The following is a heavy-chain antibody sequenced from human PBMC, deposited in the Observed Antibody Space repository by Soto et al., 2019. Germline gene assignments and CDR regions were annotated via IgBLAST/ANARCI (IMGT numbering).Heavy chain of an antibody. J-gene: IGHJ4*01. D-gene: IGHD3-10*01. CDR2: NNPASGKT. CDR3: EQNLWLEETSRTYFDY. CDR1: GYTFTDSS. V-gene: IGHV1-3*01. Sequence: ASVKGSWKACGYTFTDSSLKCVRQAPVQRLEWMGWNNPASGKTKYSQKFQGRVTITRDTSASTAYLELSSQTSEDTSLYYCEQNLWLEETSRTYFDYFAQRALVTVSA.